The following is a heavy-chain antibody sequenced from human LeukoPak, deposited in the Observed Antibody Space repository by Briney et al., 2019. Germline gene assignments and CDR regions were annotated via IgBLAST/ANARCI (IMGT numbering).Heavy chain of an antibody. J-gene: IGHJ4*02. CDR3: ARGRNYSNPFDY. CDR1: GGSFSGYY. CDR2: INHSGST. Sequence: SETLSLTCAVYGGSFSGYYWSWIRQPPGEGLEWIGEINHSGSTNYNPSLKSRVTISVDTSKNQFSLKLSSVTAADTAVYYCARGRNYSNPFDYWGQGTLVTVSS. V-gene: IGHV4-34*01. D-gene: IGHD6-13*01.